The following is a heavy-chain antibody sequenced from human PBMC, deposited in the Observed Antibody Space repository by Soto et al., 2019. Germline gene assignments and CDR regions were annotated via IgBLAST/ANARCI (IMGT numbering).Heavy chain of an antibody. CDR3: ASSGTRYGDNYDYFDY. Sequence: SCKASGYTFTSYYMHWVRQAPGKGLEWVAVISYDGSNKYYADSVKGRFTISRDNSKNTLYLQMNSLRAEDTAVYYCASSGTRYGDNYDYFDYWGQGTLVTVSS. D-gene: IGHD4-17*01. CDR1: GYTFTSYY. V-gene: IGHV3-30-3*01. J-gene: IGHJ4*02. CDR2: ISYDGSNK.